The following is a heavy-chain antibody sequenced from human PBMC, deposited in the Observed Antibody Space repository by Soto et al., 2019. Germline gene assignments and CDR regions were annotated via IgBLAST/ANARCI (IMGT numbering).Heavy chain of an antibody. D-gene: IGHD6-13*01. CDR3: ARSPTIAAAGKTAPGWFDH. V-gene: IGHV4-38-2*01. CDR1: GYSISSGYY. J-gene: IGHJ5*02. CDR2: IYHSGST. Sequence: XETLCLTCAVAGYSISSGYYWGWIRQPPVKGLEWIGSIYHSGSTYYNPSLKSRVTISVDTSKNQFSLKLSSVTAADTAVYYCARSPTIAAAGKTAPGWFDHWGQGTLVTVSS.